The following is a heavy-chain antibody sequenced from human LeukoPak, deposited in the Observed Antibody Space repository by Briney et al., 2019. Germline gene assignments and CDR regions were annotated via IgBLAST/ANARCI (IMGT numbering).Heavy chain of an antibody. V-gene: IGHV1-2*02. J-gene: IGHJ4*02. D-gene: IGHD5-18*01. CDR3: ARLFRPRRGNSYGREIDY. Sequence: GASVKVSCKASGYTFTGYYMHWVRQAPGQGLEWMGWINPNSGGTNYAQKFQGRVTMTRDTSISTAYMELSRLRSDDTAVYYCARLFRPRRGNSYGREIDYWGQGTLVTVSS. CDR1: GYTFTGYY. CDR2: INPNSGGT.